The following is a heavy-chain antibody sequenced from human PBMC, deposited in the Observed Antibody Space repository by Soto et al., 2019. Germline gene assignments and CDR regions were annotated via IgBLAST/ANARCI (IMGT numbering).Heavy chain of an antibody. Sequence: GESLRLSCTVSGFTISSRGFHWIRHAPDKGMELVAVISYDGSNKYYADSAKGRFTISRDNSKNTLYLQMNSLRAEDTAVYYCAKAAGIAARPYYYFYFLDVWGKGTTVTVSS. J-gene: IGHJ6*03. CDR2: ISYDGSNK. CDR3: AKAAGIAARPYYYFYFLDV. D-gene: IGHD6-6*01. CDR1: GFTISSRG. V-gene: IGHV3-30*18.